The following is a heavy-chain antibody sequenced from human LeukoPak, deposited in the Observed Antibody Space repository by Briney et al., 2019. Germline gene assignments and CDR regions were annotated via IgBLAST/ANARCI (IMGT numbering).Heavy chain of an antibody. D-gene: IGHD1-26*01. CDR3: ARRNLGGPDY. CDR2: IYPSDSDT. J-gene: IGHJ4*02. V-gene: IGHV5-51*01. Sequence: GEPLKISCKAFGYSFITSCRGWVRQMPGKGLEWMGIIYPSDSDTRYSSSFQGQVTMSVDKSTSTAYLQWSSLKPSDTAMYYCARRNLGGPDYWGQGTLVSVS. CDR1: GYSFITSC.